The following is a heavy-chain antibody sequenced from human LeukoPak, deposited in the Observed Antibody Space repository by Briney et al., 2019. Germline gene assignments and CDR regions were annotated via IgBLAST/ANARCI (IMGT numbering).Heavy chain of an antibody. V-gene: IGHV1-18*01. CDR3: ARGVAAGHYYFDY. D-gene: IGHD6-13*01. CDR1: GYTFTSYG. CDR2: ISGYNGNT. J-gene: IGHJ4*02. Sequence: ASVKVSCKASGYTFTSYGISWVRQAPGQGLEWMGWISGYNGNTNYAQKLQGRVTMTTDTSTSTIYMELSSLRSEETAVYYCARGVAAGHYYFDYWGQGTLVTVSS.